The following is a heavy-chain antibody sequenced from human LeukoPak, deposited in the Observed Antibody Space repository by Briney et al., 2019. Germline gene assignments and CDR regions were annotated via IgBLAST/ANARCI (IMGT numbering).Heavy chain of an antibody. D-gene: IGHD6-19*01. J-gene: IGHJ3*02. CDR3: ARDLVADSSGWRAFDI. Sequence: ASVKVSCKASGYTFTSYYMHWVRQAPGQGLEWMGIINPSGGSTSYAQKFQGRVTMTRDTSTSTVYMELGSLRSEDTAVYYCARDLVADSSGWRAFDIWGQGTMVTVSS. V-gene: IGHV1-46*01. CDR2: INPSGGST. CDR1: GYTFTSYY.